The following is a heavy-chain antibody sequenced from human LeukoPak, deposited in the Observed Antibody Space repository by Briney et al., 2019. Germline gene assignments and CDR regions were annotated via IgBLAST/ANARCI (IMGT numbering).Heavy chain of an antibody. D-gene: IGHD2-15*01. J-gene: IGHJ3*02. V-gene: IGHV4-39*02. CDR1: GGSIGTSSYF. CDR2: IYYSGSD. CDR3: ARDLKWSQWAFDI. Sequence: PSETLSLTCSVSGGSIGTSSYFWAWIRQPPGKGLEWIGSIYYSGSDYDNPSLRSRLTISIDTSKNQFSLRLRSVTAADTAVYYCARDLKWSQWAFDIWGQGTMVTVSS.